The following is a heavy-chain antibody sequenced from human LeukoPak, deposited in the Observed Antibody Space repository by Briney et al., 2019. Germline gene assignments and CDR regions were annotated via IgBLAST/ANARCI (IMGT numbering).Heavy chain of an antibody. CDR1: GFSFSSHG. V-gene: IGHV3-23*01. CDR3: AKIGVIGKWYYDI. J-gene: IGHJ2*01. Sequence: GGSLRFSCAASGFSFSSHGVSWVRQAPGKGPEWVSSISSGSDYTFYADSVKGRFIVSRDNSKNTLYLQMYSLRAGDTAVYYCAKIGVIGKWYYDIWGRGTLVTVSS. D-gene: IGHD3-10*01. CDR2: ISSGSDYT.